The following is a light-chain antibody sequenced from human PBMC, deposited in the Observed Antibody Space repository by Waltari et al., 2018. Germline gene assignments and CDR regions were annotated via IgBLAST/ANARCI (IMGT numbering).Light chain of an antibody. Sequence: QSALTQPASVSGSPGQSITISCTGISLDVGPHNLVSWYQQHPGKAPKLMIYDDTTRPSGASNRFSGSKSGNTASLTISGLQADDEADYYCCSYAGSRNYVFGGGTRLTVL. CDR2: DDT. CDR1: SLDVGPHNL. J-gene: IGLJ2*01. V-gene: IGLV2-14*03. CDR3: CSYAGSRNYV.